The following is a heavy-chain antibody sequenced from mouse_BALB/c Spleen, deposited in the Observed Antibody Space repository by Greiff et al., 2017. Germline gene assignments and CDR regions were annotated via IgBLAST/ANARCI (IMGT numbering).Heavy chain of an antibody. CDR2: ISSGGST. Sequence: EVQLVESGGGLVKPGGSLKLSCAASGFTFSSYAMSWVRQTPEKRLEWVASISSGGSTYYPDSVKGRFTISRDNARNILYLQMSSLRSEDTAMYYCARGSDYYRYDGGDYFDYWGQGTTLTVSS. D-gene: IGHD2-14*01. CDR1: GFTFSSYA. J-gene: IGHJ2*01. CDR3: ARGSDYYRYDGGDYFDY. V-gene: IGHV5-6-5*01.